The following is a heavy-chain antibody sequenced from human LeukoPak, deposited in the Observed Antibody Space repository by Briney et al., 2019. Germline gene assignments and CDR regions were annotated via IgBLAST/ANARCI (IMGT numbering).Heavy chain of an antibody. Sequence: GGSLRLSCAASGFTFSSYSMNWVRQAPGKGLEWVSYISSSSSYIYYADSVKGRFTISRDNAKNSLYLQMNSMRAEDTAMYYYASWTARVSFDYWGQGTLVTVSS. CDR3: ASWTARVSFDY. CDR1: GFTFSSYS. J-gene: IGHJ4*02. D-gene: IGHD5-18*01. CDR2: ISSSSSYI. V-gene: IGHV3-21*01.